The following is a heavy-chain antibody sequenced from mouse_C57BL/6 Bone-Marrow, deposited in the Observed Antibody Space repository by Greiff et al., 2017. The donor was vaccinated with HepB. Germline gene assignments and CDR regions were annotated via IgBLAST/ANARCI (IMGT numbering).Heavy chain of an antibody. V-gene: IGHV3-6*01. CDR2: ISYDGSN. CDR1: GYSITSGYY. CDR3: ASPWYFDV. J-gene: IGHJ1*03. Sequence: EVKLMESGPGLVKPSQSLSLTCSVTGYSITSGYYWNWIRQFPGNKLEWMGYISYDGSNNYNPSLKNRISITRDTSKNQFFLKLNSVTTEDTATYYCASPWYFDVWGTGTTVTVSS.